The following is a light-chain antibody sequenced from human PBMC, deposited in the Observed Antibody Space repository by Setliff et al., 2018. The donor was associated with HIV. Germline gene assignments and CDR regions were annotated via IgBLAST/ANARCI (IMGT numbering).Light chain of an antibody. CDR3: SSYTSRNTYV. CDR1: SSDFGGYNY. J-gene: IGLJ1*01. CDR2: DVS. V-gene: IGLV2-14*03. Sequence: QSALAQPASVSGSPGQSITISCTGASSDFGGYNYVSWYEQHPGNAPKLMIYDVSKRPSGVFNRFSGSKSGNTASLTIYGLQAEDEADYYCSSYTSRNTYVFGTGTKVTVL.